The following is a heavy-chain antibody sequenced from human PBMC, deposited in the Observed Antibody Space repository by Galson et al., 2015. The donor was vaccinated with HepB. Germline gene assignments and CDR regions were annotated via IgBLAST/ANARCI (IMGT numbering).Heavy chain of an antibody. CDR1: GFTLSSYD. Sequence: SLRLSCAASGFTLSSYDMHWVRQSARKGLEWVSTIGTVGDTHYARSVKGRLTISRENAKNSLYLQMNSLRDGDTATYYCARGGYYNGMDVWGQGTTVTVSS. CDR2: IGTVGDT. D-gene: IGHD3-10*01. J-gene: IGHJ6*02. V-gene: IGHV3-13*01. CDR3: ARGGYYNGMDV.